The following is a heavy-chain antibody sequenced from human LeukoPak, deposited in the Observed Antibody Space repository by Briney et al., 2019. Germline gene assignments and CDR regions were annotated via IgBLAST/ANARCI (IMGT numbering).Heavy chain of an antibody. J-gene: IGHJ5*02. Sequence: GASVKVSCKTSGYTFTDYYMHWVRQAPGQGLEWMGWMNPNSGGTHYEQKFQDRVTLTRDTSISTAYMELSSLESDDTAVYYCARAGTAASDTNWFDPWGQGTLVIVSS. CDR1: GYTFTDYY. CDR3: ARAGTAASDTNWFDP. CDR2: MNPNSGGT. V-gene: IGHV1-2*02. D-gene: IGHD6-13*01.